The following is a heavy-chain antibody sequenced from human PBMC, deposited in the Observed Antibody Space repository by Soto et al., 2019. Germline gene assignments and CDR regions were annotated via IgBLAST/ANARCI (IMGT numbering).Heavy chain of an antibody. CDR1: GGSISSYY. CDR3: ARRTTRALDI. Sequence: PSETLSLTCTVSGGSISSYYWSWIRQPPGKGLEWIGYIYYSGSTNYNPSLKSRVTISVDTSKNQFSLKLSSVTAADTAVYYCARRTTRALDIRGQGTMVTVSS. V-gene: IGHV4-59*01. CDR2: IYYSGST. D-gene: IGHD2-2*01. J-gene: IGHJ3*02.